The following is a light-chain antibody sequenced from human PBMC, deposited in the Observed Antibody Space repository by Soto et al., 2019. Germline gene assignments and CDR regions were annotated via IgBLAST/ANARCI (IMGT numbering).Light chain of an antibody. V-gene: IGKV3-11*01. Sequence: EIVLTQSPATLSLSPGERATLSCRASQSVSSYFAWYQQKPGQAPRLLIYDASNRATGIPARFSVSGSGTEFTLTIISLEPEAFAVYYWQQRSNWPPWTFGQGTKVEIK. CDR3: QQRSNWPPWT. J-gene: IGKJ1*01. CDR1: QSVSSY. CDR2: DAS.